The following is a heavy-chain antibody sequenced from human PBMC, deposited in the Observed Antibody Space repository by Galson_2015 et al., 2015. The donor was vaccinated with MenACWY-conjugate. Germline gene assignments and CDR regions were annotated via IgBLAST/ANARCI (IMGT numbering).Heavy chain of an antibody. CDR2: INRDGSTT. CDR3: ARAYTFARNHAYQFDL. V-gene: IGHV3-74*01. CDR1: GFTFSSYW. Sequence: SLRLSCAASGFTFSSYWMHWVRQAPGKGLVWVSRINRDGSTTTYADSVKGRFTISRDNAKNTLYLQMNSLRAEDTAVYYCARAYTFARNHAYQFDLWRQGTVVTLSS. D-gene: IGHD3-16*01. J-gene: IGHJ5*02.